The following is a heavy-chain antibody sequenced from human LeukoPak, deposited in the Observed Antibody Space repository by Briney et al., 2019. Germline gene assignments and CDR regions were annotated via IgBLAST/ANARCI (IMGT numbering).Heavy chain of an antibody. CDR2: ISWDGGST. CDR3: AKDKGFGDSENYFDY. CDR1: GFTFDDYT. J-gene: IGHJ4*02. D-gene: IGHD3-10*01. V-gene: IGHV3-43*01. Sequence: GGSLRLSCAPSGFTFDDYTMHWVRQAPGKGLEGVSLISWDGGSTYYADSVKGRFTISRDNSKNSLYLQMNSLRTEDTALYYCAKDKGFGDSENYFDYWGQGTLVTVSS.